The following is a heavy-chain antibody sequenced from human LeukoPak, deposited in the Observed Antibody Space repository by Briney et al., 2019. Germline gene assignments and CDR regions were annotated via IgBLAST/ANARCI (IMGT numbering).Heavy chain of an antibody. CDR2: IIPIFGTA. CDR1: GGTFSSYA. V-gene: IGHV1-69*05. J-gene: IGHJ6*03. Sequence: GSSVKVSCKASGGTFSSYAISWVRQAPGQGLEWMGGIIPIFGTANYAQKFQGRVTITTDESTSTAYMELSGLRSEDTAVYYCAREATLDMGRGVIINSHYYYMDVWGKGTTVTVSS. CDR3: AREATLDMGRGVIINSHYYYMDV. D-gene: IGHD3-10*01.